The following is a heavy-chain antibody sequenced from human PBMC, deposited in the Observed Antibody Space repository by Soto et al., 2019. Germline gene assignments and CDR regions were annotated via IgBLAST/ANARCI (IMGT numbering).Heavy chain of an antibody. CDR2: IYLDGDK. Sequence: QINLIESGPTLVKPTQTLTLTCTFSGFSLSTSGAAVGWVRQPPGRALEWLALIYLDGDKRYNATLGNRLTTTKDTSMNQVVVPLTNVVPADTATYYCAHRATMTSFGLIIDHGIWFAPWGQGTRVIVSS. D-gene: IGHD3-22*01. V-gene: IGHV2-5*02. CDR3: AHRATMTSFGLIIDHGIWFAP. J-gene: IGHJ5*02. CDR1: GFSLSTSGAA.